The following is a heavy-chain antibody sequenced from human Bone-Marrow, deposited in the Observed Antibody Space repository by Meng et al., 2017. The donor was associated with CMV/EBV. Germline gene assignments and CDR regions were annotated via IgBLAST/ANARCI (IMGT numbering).Heavy chain of an antibody. J-gene: IGHJ3*02. CDR3: ARGRLVGATPSAFAI. D-gene: IGHD1-26*01. CDR2: IIPIFGTA. V-gene: IGHV1-69*05. Sequence: SVKVSCKASGGTFSSYAISWVRQAPGQGLEWMGGIIPIFGTANYAQKFQGRVTITTDESTSTAYMELSSLRSEDTAVYYCARGRLVGATPSAFAIWGQGTRVTVSS. CDR1: GGTFSSYA.